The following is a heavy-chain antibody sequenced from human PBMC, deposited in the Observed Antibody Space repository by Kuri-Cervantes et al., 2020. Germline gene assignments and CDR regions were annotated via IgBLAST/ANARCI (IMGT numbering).Heavy chain of an antibody. CDR2: IYYSGSA. D-gene: IGHD2-2*03. Sequence: SWIRQSSGKGLEWIGYIYYSGSAYYNPSLRGLVTISVDTSKTQFSLRLSSVTAADTAVYYCARVGYCSSTSCPRGGAFDIWGQGTMVTVSS. V-gene: IGHV4-31*01. CDR3: ARVGYCSSTSCPRGGAFDI. J-gene: IGHJ3*02.